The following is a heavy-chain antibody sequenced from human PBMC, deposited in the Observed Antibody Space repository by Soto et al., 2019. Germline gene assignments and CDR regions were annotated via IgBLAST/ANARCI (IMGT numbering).Heavy chain of an antibody. V-gene: IGHV1-46*01. D-gene: IGHD2-15*01. CDR1: GYSFTSHY. Sequence: ASVKVSCKAIGYSFTSHYMHWVRQAPGQGLEWMGTIYPGGVNIGYAQKFKGRVTMTKDTSTSTVYMELNSLTSEDTAVYYCARSGGFCSGRGCYLGAFEIWGQGTVVTVSS. J-gene: IGHJ3*02. CDR3: ARSGGFCSGRGCYLGAFEI. CDR2: IYPGGVNI.